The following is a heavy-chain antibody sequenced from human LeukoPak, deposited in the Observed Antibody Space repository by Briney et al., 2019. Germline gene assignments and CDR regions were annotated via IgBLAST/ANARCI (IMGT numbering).Heavy chain of an antibody. J-gene: IGHJ4*02. CDR2: LHSDGRI. D-gene: IGHD3-22*01. CDR1: GFIVSSHY. Sequence: GGSLRLSCAASGFIVSSHYMSWIRQAPGKGLEWVAVLHSDGRIHYAASVKGRFTISRDNSKNTLYLEMNSLRAEDMAVYYCATPERSDTSEYYYWGQGTLVTVSS. V-gene: IGHV3-53*01. CDR3: ATPERSDTSEYYY.